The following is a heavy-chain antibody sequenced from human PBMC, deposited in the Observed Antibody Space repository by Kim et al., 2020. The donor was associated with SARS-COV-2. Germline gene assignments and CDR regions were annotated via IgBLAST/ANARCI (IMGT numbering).Heavy chain of an antibody. CDR3: ASYYGSGGVGAFDI. Sequence: AQKFQGRVTMTRDTSTSTVYMELSSLRSEDTAVYYCASYYGSGGVGAFDIWGQGTMVTVSS. V-gene: IGHV1-46*01. D-gene: IGHD3-10*01. J-gene: IGHJ3*02.